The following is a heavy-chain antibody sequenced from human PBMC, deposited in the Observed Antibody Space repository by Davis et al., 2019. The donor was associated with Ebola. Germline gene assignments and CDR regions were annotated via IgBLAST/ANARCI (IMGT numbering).Heavy chain of an antibody. Sequence: GESLKISCAASGFTFSTYVMGWVRQAPGKGLEWVAKIHQDGNDKSYVDSLKGRITISRDNAKNSLYLQMNSLRAEDTAVYYCASSQIAAAGTGEYPWGQGTLVTVSS. CDR3: ASSQIAAAGTGEYP. CDR1: GFTFSTYV. CDR2: IHQDGNDK. D-gene: IGHD6-13*01. J-gene: IGHJ5*02. V-gene: IGHV3-7*03.